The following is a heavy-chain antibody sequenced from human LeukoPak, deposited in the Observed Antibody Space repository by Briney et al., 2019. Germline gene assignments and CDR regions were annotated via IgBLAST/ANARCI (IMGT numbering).Heavy chain of an antibody. CDR1: GFTFRNYW. V-gene: IGHV3-74*03. CDR3: VRDSDHYSFDY. CDR2: TNREGTLT. D-gene: IGHD2-21*02. J-gene: IGHJ4*02. Sequence: PGGSLRLSCAASGFTFRNYWMHWVRQVAGKGLVWVSRTNREGTLTEYGDSVRGRFTASRDNARSTLSLEMTSLRAEDTAVYYCVRDSDHYSFDYWGQGTLVTVSS.